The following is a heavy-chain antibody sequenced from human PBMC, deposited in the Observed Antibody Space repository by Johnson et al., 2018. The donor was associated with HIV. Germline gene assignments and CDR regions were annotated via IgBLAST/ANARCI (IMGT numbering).Heavy chain of an antibody. J-gene: IGHJ3*01. CDR3: AKLGAGWGADAFDV. D-gene: IGHD3-10*01. Sequence: QVQLVESGGGVVQPGGSLRLSCAASGFTFSSYGMHWVRQAPGKGLEWVAFIRYDGSNKYYADSVKGRFTISRDNSKNTVYLQMNSLRAEDTAVDDCAKLGAGWGADAFDVWGQGTMVTGSS. V-gene: IGHV3-30*02. CDR2: IRYDGSNK. CDR1: GFTFSSYG.